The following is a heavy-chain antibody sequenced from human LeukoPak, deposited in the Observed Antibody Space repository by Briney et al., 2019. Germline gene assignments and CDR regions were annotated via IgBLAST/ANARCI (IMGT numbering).Heavy chain of an antibody. V-gene: IGHV3-74*01. D-gene: IGHD3-22*01. CDR2: INSDGINT. J-gene: IGHJ5*02. CDR1: GFTFSNYW. CDR3: ARDLGQYYDTSDNWFDP. Sequence: GGSLRLSCAASGFTFSNYWMHWVRQAPGKGVVWVSRINSDGINTSYADSVKGRFTISRDNAKNTLNLQMNSLRAEDTAVYYCARDLGQYYDTSDNWFDPWGQGTLVTVSS.